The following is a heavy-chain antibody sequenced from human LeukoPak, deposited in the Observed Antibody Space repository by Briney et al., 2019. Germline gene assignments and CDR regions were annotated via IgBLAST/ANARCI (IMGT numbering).Heavy chain of an antibody. CDR2: IYYSGST. V-gene: IGHV4-59*01. D-gene: IGHD6-13*01. J-gene: IGHJ5*02. Sequence: PSETLSLTCTVSGGSISSYYWNWIRQFPGKGLEWIGYIYYSGSTNYNPSLKSRVTISVDTSKNQFSLKLSSVTAADTAVYYCARGGSSWYRWFDPWGQGTLVTVSS. CDR1: GGSISSYY. CDR3: ARGGSSWYRWFDP.